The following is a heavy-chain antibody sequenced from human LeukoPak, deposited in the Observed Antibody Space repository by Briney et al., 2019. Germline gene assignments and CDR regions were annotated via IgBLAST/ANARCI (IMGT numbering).Heavy chain of an antibody. J-gene: IGHJ5*02. CDR1: GYTFTGYY. CDR3: AREGRYSSSEGSWFDP. V-gene: IGHV1-2*06. CDR2: INPNSGGT. D-gene: IGHD6-13*01. Sequence: ASVKVSCKASGYTFTGYYMHWVRQAPGQGLEWMGRINPNSGGTNYAQKFQGRVTMTRDTSISTAYMELSRLRSDDTAVYYCAREGRYSSSEGSWFDPWGQGTLVTVSS.